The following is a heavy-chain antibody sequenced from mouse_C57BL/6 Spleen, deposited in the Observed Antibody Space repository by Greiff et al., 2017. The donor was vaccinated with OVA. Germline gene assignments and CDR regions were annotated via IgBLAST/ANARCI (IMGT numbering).Heavy chain of an antibody. CDR2: ISSGCSTI. Sequence: EVKLVESGGGLVKPGGSLKLSCAASGFTFSDYGMHWVRQAPEKGLEWVAYISSGCSTIYYADTVKGRFTISRDNAKNTVFLQMTSLRSEDTAMYYCAREWLRYYDYWGQGTTLTVSS. CDR1: GFTFSDYG. D-gene: IGHD2-2*01. CDR3: AREWLRYYDY. V-gene: IGHV5-17*01. J-gene: IGHJ2*01.